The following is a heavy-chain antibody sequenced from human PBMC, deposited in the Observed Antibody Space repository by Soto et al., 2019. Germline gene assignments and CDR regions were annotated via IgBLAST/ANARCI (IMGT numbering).Heavy chain of an antibody. CDR2: INPNSGGT. J-gene: IGHJ1*01. V-gene: IGHV1-2*02. CDR3: ASEYYYDSSGYEEYFQH. CDR1: GCTFTGYY. D-gene: IGHD3-22*01. Sequence: GASVKVSCKASGCTFTGYYMHWVRQAPGQGLEWMGWINPNSGGTNYAQKFQGRVTMTRDTSISTAYMELSRLRSDDTAVYYCASEYYYDSSGYEEYFQHWGQGTLVTVSS.